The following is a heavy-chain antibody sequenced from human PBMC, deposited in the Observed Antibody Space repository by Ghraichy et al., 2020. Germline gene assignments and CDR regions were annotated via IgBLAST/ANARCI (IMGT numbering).Heavy chain of an antibody. D-gene: IGHD2-2*01. CDR3: ARQAPVGWFDP. J-gene: IGHJ5*02. Sequence: SETLSLTCTVSGGSISSYYWSWIRQPPGKGLEWIGYIYYSGSTNYNPSLKSRVTISVDTSKNQFSLKLSSVTAADTAVYYCARQAPVGWFDPWGQGTLVTVSS. V-gene: IGHV4-59*08. CDR1: GGSISSYY. CDR2: IYYSGST.